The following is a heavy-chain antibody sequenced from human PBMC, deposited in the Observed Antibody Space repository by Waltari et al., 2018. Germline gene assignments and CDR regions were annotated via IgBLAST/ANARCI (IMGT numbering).Heavy chain of an antibody. CDR1: GGSCTNYY. D-gene: IGHD3-22*01. Sequence: QVQLEESGPGLVKPSETLPVTCTGSGGSCTNYYWSGVRQPPGKGLEYIAYILTSGSTTVNPSLQSRVTVSVDTTKNQISLRLTSVTPGDTAVYYCARVGNYYDIRTWGQGTLVSVSS. CDR3: ARVGNYYDIRT. J-gene: IGHJ4*02. CDR2: ILTSGST. V-gene: IGHV4-4*08.